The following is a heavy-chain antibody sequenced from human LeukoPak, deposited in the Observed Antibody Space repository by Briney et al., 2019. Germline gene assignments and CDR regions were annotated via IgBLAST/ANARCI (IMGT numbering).Heavy chain of an antibody. D-gene: IGHD6-13*01. Sequence: ASVKVSCKASGYTFTGYYIHWVRQAPGQGLEWMGRINPNSGGTDYAPKFQGRVTMTRDTSISTAFMELSSLRSDDTAVYYCARVLAAALDYWGQGTLVTVSS. CDR1: GYTFTGYY. CDR2: INPNSGGT. J-gene: IGHJ4*02. CDR3: ARVLAAALDY. V-gene: IGHV1-2*06.